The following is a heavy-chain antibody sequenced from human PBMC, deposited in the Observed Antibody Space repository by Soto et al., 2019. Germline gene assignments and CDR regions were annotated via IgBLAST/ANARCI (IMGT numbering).Heavy chain of an antibody. V-gene: IGHV1-8*01. CDR1: GDTFTNFD. Sequence: QVQLVQPGAEVRKPGASVKVSCKASGDTFTNFDSSWVRQPTGQGLEWIGWMRANSGDTGHAQKFQGRVSMTRDTSMSTAYMELSSLRAEDTAVYYCARYIYGQGFKAWGQGTLVFVSS. D-gene: IGHD3-3*02. J-gene: IGHJ5*02. CDR3: ARYIYGQGFKA. CDR2: MRANSGDT.